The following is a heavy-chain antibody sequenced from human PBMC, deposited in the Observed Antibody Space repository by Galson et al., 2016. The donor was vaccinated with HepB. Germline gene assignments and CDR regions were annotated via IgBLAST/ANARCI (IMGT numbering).Heavy chain of an antibody. J-gene: IGHJ5*02. V-gene: IGHV4-4*02. Sequence: SETLSLTCAVSGGSLSNNWWSWVRQPPGKGLEWIGEISHRGTTNYNPSLKSRVTISIDKSKNQFSLKLTSMTAADTAVYYCARNPLDLWGQGTLVTVSS. CDR3: ARNPLDL. D-gene: IGHD1-14*01. CDR1: GGSLSNNW. CDR2: ISHRGTT.